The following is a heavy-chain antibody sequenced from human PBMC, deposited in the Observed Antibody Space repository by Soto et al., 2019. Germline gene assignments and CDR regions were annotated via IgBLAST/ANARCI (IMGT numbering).Heavy chain of an antibody. J-gene: IGHJ6*04. CDR2: ISRSGNTI. V-gene: IGHV3-11*01. Sequence: QAQLVESGGGLVKPGGSLTLSCAVSGFKVSDYYMSWIRQAPGKGLDWVSMISRSGNTIHYADSVKGRFTISKDNAKNALYLQMTSLSPEDTAVYYCARGEDVFLYYGMDVWGKGTTVTVSP. D-gene: IGHD3-10*02. CDR3: ARGEDVFLYYGMDV. CDR1: GFKVSDYY.